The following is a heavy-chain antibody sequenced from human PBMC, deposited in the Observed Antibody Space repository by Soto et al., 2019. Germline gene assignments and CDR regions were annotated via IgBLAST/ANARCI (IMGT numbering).Heavy chain of an antibody. CDR3: GRLEGLATISYYFDY. CDR1: GGSVSSSSYY. Sequence: PSETLSLTCTVSGGSVSSSSYYWGWVRQPPGKGLEWIGSVYYSGSTYYNPSLESRVTISVDKSKNQFPLKLMSLSAADTAVYYCGRLEGLATISYYFDYWGKGALVTVYS. J-gene: IGHJ4*02. CDR2: VYYSGST. D-gene: IGHD3-9*01. V-gene: IGHV4-39*01.